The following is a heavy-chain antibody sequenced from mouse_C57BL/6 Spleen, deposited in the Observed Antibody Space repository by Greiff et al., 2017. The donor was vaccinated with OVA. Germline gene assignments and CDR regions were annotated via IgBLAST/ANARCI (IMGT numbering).Heavy chain of an antibody. CDR1: GYTFTDYN. CDR3: ARRGYGSSYRYFDV. D-gene: IGHD1-1*01. CDR2: INPNNGGT. V-gene: IGHV1-18*01. Sequence: QLKESGPELVKPGASVKIPCKASGYTFTDYNMDWVKQSHGKSLEWIGDINPNNGGTIYNQKFKGKATLTVDKSSSTAYMELRSLTSEDTAVYYCARRGYGSSYRYFDVWGTGTTVTVSS. J-gene: IGHJ1*03.